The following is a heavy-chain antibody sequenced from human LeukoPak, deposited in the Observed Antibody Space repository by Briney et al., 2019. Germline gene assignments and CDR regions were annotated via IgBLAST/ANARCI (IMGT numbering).Heavy chain of an antibody. CDR1: GFTFSSYA. CDR2: TKPDGSEK. J-gene: IGHJ4*02. V-gene: IGHV3-7*01. D-gene: IGHD6-19*01. Sequence: GGSLRLSCAASGFTFSSYAMHWVRQAPGKGLEWVANTKPDGSEKDYVDSVKGRFSISRDNAKNSLYLQMNSLRAEDTAVYYCAREMQWLANFDYWGQGTLVTVSS. CDR3: AREMQWLANFDY.